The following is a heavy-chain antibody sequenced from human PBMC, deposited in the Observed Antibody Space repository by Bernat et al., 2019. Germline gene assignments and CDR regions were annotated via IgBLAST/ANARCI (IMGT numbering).Heavy chain of an antibody. CDR1: GFTFSSYA. CDR2: ISGSGGST. D-gene: IGHD3-22*01. V-gene: IGHV3-23*01. J-gene: IGHJ4*02. Sequence: EVQLLESGGGLVQPGGSLRLSCVASGFTFSSYAMSWVRQAPGKGLEWVSAISGSGGSTYYADSVKGRFTISRDNSKNTLYLQMNSLRAEDTAVYYCAKVFTLYDSSVYYPYFDYGAQGTLVPVSS. CDR3: AKVFTLYDSSVYYPYFDY.